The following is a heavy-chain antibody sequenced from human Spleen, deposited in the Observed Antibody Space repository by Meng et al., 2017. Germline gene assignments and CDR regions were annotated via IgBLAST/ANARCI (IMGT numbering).Heavy chain of an antibody. CDR3: ARLIVDSSGYYYIMDY. CDR1: GGSISSSNW. CDR2: IYHSGST. J-gene: IGHJ4*02. Sequence: QVQLQESGPGLVKPSGTLSLTCGVSGGSISSSNWWTWVRQPPGKGLEWIGEIYHSGSTNYSPSLKSRVTLSVDKSKNQFSLKLRSVTAADTAVYYCARLIVDSSGYYYIMDYWGQGTLVTVSS. D-gene: IGHD3-22*01. V-gene: IGHV4-4*02.